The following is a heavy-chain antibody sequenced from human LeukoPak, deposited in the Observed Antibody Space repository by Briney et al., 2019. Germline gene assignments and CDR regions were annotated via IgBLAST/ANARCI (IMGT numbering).Heavy chain of an antibody. Sequence: GGSLRLSCTASGFTLSSNAMNWVRQAPGKGLEWISAISGSGTSTYYADSVKGRVTISRDNSKNTLYLQMNSLRAEDTAVYYCAKLAQDIVVVVPANAAFDIWGQGTMVTVSS. D-gene: IGHD2-15*01. CDR3: AKLAQDIVVVVPANAAFDI. CDR2: ISGSGTST. J-gene: IGHJ3*02. CDR1: GFTLSSNA. V-gene: IGHV3-23*01.